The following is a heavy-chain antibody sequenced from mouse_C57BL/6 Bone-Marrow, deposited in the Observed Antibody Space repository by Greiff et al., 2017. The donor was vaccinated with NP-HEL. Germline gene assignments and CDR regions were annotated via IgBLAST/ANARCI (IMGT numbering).Heavy chain of an antibody. CDR1: GYSITSDY. V-gene: IGHV3-8*01. Sequence: EVQRVESGPGLAKPSQTLSLTCSVTGYSITSDYWNWIRKFPGNKLEYMGYISYSGSTYYNPSLKSRLSITRNTSKNQYYLQLNSVSTEDTATNYWAISPLWLRRNYYAMDYGGQGTSVTVSA. D-gene: IGHD2-2*01. J-gene: IGHJ4*01. CDR2: ISYSGST. CDR3: AISPLWLRRNYYAMDY.